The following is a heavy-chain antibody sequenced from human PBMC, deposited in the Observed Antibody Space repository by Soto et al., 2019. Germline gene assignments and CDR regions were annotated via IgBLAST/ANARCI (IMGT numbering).Heavy chain of an antibody. CDR2: IYYSGST. J-gene: IGHJ4*02. Sequence: PSETLSLTCSVSGGSISSGDYYWSWIRQPPGKGLEWIGYIYYSGSTYYNPSLKSRVTISVDTSKNQFSLKLSSVTAADTAVYYCARNYVGGSYYYFEYWGQGTLVTVSS. CDR3: ARNYVGGSYYYFEY. D-gene: IGHD1-26*01. V-gene: IGHV4-30-4*01. CDR1: GGSISSGDYY.